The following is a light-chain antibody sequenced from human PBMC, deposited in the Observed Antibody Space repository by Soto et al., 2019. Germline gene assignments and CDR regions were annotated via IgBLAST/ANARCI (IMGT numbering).Light chain of an antibody. V-gene: IGKV4-1*01. CDR2: WAS. CDR3: QQSCTTPHP. CDR1: QTIFYSPHNKDC. J-gene: IGKJ2*01. Sequence: DIGMTQSPESLAVSLGERATINCKSSQTIFYSPHNKDCLAWFQQKPGQPPELLIYWASIRASGVPDRFSGSGSGTDFTLTISSLRGEDVAVYCCQQSCTTPHPFGQGNKLDIK.